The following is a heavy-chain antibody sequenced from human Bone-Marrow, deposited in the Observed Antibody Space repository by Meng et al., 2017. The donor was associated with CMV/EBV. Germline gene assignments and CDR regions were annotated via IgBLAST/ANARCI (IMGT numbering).Heavy chain of an antibody. Sequence: GGSLRLSCAASGFSFNTYWMHWVRQAPGEGLVWVSRINSDGSSTSYADSVKGRFTISRDNAKNTLYLQMNSLRAEDTAVYYCARDLGGVDFGVVRGDYYGMDVWGQGTTVTVSS. CDR3: ARDLGGVDFGVVRGDYYGMDV. D-gene: IGHD3-3*01. J-gene: IGHJ6*02. CDR1: GFSFNTYW. CDR2: INSDGSST. V-gene: IGHV3-74*01.